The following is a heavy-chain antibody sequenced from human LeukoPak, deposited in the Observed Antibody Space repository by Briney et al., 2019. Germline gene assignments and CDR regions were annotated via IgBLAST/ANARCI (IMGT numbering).Heavy chain of an antibody. J-gene: IGHJ5*02. V-gene: IGHV4-34*01. CDR3: ARESYYDSSGSNWFDP. Sequence: KSSETLSLTCAVYGGSFSGYYWSWIRQPPGKGLEWIGEINHSGSTNYNPSLKSRVTISVDTSKNQFSLKLSSVTAADTAVYYCARESYYDSSGSNWFDPWGQGTLVTVSS. CDR2: INHSGST. CDR1: GGSFSGYY. D-gene: IGHD3-22*01.